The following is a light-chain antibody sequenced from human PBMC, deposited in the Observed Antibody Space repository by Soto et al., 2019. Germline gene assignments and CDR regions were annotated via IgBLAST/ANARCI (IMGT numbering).Light chain of an antibody. CDR1: SGDVGGYNY. J-gene: IGLJ1*01. CDR3: NSYTSSSSLYV. CDR2: EVS. Sequence: QSVLTQPASVSGSPGQSITISCTGTSGDVGGYNYVSWYQQHPGKAPKLLIYEVSNRPSGVSNRFSGSKSGNTASLTISGLQAEDEADYYCNSYTSSSSLYVFGTGTKVTVL. V-gene: IGLV2-14*01.